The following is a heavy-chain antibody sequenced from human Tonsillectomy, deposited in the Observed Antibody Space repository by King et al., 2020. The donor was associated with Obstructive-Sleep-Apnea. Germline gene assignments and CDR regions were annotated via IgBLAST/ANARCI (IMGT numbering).Heavy chain of an antibody. V-gene: IGHV4-39*07. D-gene: IGHD4-23*01. CDR2: IYYSGSS. Sequence: QLQESGPGLVKPSETLSLTCTVSGGSISRSSYYWGWIRQPPGKGLEWIGSIYYSGSSYYNPSLKSRVTISLDTSKNQFSLKLSSVIAADTAVYYCARGHGGNSDRTLDYWGQGTLVTVSS. CDR3: ARGHGGNSDRTLDY. CDR1: GGSISRSSYY. J-gene: IGHJ4*02.